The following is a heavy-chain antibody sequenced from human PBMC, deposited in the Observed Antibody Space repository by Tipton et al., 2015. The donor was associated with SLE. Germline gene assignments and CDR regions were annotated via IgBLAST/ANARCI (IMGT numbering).Heavy chain of an antibody. CDR2: IYYSGST. Sequence: TLSLTCTVPGGSISSSSYYLGWIRQPPGKGLEWIGSIYYSGSTYYNPSLKSRVTISVDTSKNQFSLKLSSVTAADTAVYYCARDEGGGSHAFDIWGQGTMVTVSS. J-gene: IGHJ3*02. D-gene: IGHD1-26*01. CDR3: ARDEGGGSHAFDI. V-gene: IGHV4-39*07. CDR1: GGSISSSSYY.